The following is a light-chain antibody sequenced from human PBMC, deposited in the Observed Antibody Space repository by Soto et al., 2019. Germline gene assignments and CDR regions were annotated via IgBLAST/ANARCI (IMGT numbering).Light chain of an antibody. Sequence: EIVLPQSPATMYLSPGERATLSCRASQSVSSYLAWYQQKPGQAPRLLIYDASNRATGIPARFSGSGSGTDFTLTISSLEPEDFAVYYCQQRSNWPPMYAFGHRTKVDI. CDR3: QQRSNWPPMYA. J-gene: IGKJ2*01. CDR1: QSVSSY. V-gene: IGKV3-11*01. CDR2: DAS.